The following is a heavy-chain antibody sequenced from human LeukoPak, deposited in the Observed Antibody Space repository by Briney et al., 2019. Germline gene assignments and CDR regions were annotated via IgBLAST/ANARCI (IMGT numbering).Heavy chain of an antibody. D-gene: IGHD5-18*01. V-gene: IGHV1-8*01. J-gene: IGHJ4*02. Sequence: ASVKVSCKASGYTFTSYDINWVRQATGQGLEWMGWMNPNSGNTGYAQKFQGRVTMTRNTSISTAYMEPSSLRSEDTAVYYCARHLKGGYSYGGDYWGQGTLVTVSS. CDR3: ARHLKGGYSYGGDY. CDR1: GYTFTSYD. CDR2: MNPNSGNT.